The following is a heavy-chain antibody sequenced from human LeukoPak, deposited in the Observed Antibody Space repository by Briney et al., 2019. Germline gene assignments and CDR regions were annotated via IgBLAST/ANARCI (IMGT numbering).Heavy chain of an antibody. V-gene: IGHV3-23*01. CDR2: ISGSDGST. J-gene: IGHJ5*02. CDR1: GYTFSSSA. Sequence: GGSLRLSCAASGYTFSSSAMNWVGQAPGKGLEWVSAISGSDGSTYYADSVKGRSTISRDNSKNTLYLQMNSLRAEDMAVYFGACPDYYDRTRRLDPWGQGTLVTVSS. CDR3: ACPDYYDRTRRLDP. D-gene: IGHD3-10*02.